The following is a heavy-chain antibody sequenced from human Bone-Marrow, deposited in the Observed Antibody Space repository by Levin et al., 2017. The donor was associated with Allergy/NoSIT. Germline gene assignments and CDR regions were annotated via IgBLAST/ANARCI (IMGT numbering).Heavy chain of an antibody. CDR2: IKSKTDGGTT. V-gene: IGHV3-15*01. D-gene: IGHD2-2*01. CDR1: GLTFSNAW. J-gene: IGHJ4*02. Sequence: GGSLRLSCAASGLTFSNAWMSWVRQAPGKGLEWVGRIKSKTDGGTTDYAAPVKGRFIISRDESKKTMYLQMNSLKTEDTAVYYCTTRSCSSSSCYLWYWGQGTLVTVSS. CDR3: TTRSCSSSSCYLWY.